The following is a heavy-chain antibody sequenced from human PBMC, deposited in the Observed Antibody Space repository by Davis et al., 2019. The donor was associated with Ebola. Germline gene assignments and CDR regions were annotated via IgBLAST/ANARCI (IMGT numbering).Heavy chain of an antibody. CDR2: ISAYNGNT. D-gene: IGHD3-10*01. Sequence: ASVKVSCKASGEIGKSYYMHWVRQAPGQGLEWMGWISAYNGNTNYAQKLQGRVTMTTDTSTSTAYMELRSLRSDDTAVYYCARDLVVQGVRRWDGMDVWGQGTTVTVSS. CDR3: ARDLVVQGVRRWDGMDV. V-gene: IGHV1-18*04. CDR1: GEIGKSYY. J-gene: IGHJ6*02.